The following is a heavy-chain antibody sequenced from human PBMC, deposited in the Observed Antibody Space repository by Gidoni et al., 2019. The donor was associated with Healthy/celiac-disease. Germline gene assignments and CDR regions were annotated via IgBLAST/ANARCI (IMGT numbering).Heavy chain of an antibody. CDR2: INPNSGGT. CDR3: VLGYSYGLRLDD. CDR1: VYPFTGYY. Sequence: QVQLVQSGPEVNKPGASVTVSCKASVYPFTGYYMHWFRQAPGQGLEWMGWINPNSGGTNDAQKYQGRVTMTRDTSSSTAYMEMSRLRSDDTAVYYCVLGYSYGLRLDDWGQGTLVTVSS. D-gene: IGHD5-18*01. J-gene: IGHJ4*02. V-gene: IGHV1-2*02.